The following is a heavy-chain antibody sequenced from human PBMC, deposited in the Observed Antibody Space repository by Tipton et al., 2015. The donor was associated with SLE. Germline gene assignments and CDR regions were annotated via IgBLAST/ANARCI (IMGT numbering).Heavy chain of an antibody. CDR2: IYYSGST. Sequence: LRLSCTVSGGSISSGSYYWSWIRQPPGKGLEWIGSIYYSGSTYYNPSLKSRVTISVDTSKNQFSLKLSSVTAADTAVYYCASQGAAAGTRWFDPWGQGTLVTVSS. CDR1: GGSISSGSYY. D-gene: IGHD6-13*01. V-gene: IGHV4-39*01. J-gene: IGHJ5*02. CDR3: ASQGAAAGTRWFDP.